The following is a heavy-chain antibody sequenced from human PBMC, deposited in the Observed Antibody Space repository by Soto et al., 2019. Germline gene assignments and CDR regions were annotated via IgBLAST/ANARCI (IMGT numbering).Heavy chain of an antibody. J-gene: IGHJ5*02. V-gene: IGHV1-18*01. CDR2: ISAYNGNT. Sequence: ASVKVSCKASGYTFTSYGISWVRQAPGQGLEWMGWISAYNGNTNYAQKLQGRVTMTTDTSTSTAYMELSSVTAADTAVYYCARRPRNNWFDPWGQGTLVTVSS. CDR1: GYTFTSYG. CDR3: ARRPRNNWFDP.